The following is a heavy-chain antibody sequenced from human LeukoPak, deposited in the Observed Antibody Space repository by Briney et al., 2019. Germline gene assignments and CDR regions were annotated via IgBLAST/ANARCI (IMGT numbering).Heavy chain of an antibody. CDR1: GFTFSTYW. Sequence: GGSLRLSCAASGFTFSTYWMSWVRQAPGKGLEWVANIKQDGSDKYYVDSVKGRFTISRDNAKNSLYLQMNSLRAEDTAVYYCARVSPYCGGDSYSFDYWGQGTLVTVSS. J-gene: IGHJ4*02. D-gene: IGHD2-21*02. CDR3: ARVSPYCGGDSYSFDY. CDR2: IKQDGSDK. V-gene: IGHV3-7*01.